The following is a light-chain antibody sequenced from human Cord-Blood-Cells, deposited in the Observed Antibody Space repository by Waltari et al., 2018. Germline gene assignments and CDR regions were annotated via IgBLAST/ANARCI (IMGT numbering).Light chain of an antibody. Sequence: EIVLTQSPGTLSLSPGERATLSCRASQSVSSSYLAWYQHKPGQAPRLLIYGASSRTTGIPDWFSGRGSETDFTLTISRLEPEDFAVYYCQQYGSSPYTFGQGTKLEIK. CDR3: QQYGSSPYT. CDR2: GAS. V-gene: IGKV3-20*01. CDR1: QSVSSSY. J-gene: IGKJ2*01.